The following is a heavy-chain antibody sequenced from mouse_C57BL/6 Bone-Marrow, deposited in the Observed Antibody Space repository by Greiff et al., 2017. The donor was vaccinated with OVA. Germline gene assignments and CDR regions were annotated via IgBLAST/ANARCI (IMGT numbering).Heavy chain of an antibody. Sequence: VQLQQSGPELVKPGASVKIPCKASGYTFTDYNMDWVKQSHGKSLEWIGDINPNNGGTIYNQKFKGKATLTVDKSSSTAYMELRSLTSEDTAGYYCARKTVVAHWYFDVWGTGTTVTVSS. V-gene: IGHV1-18*01. CDR2: INPNNGGT. J-gene: IGHJ1*03. CDR3: ARKTVVAHWYFDV. D-gene: IGHD1-1*01. CDR1: GYTFTDYN.